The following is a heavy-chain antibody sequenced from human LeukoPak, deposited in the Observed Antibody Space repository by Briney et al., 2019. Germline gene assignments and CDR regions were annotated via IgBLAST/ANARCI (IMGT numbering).Heavy chain of an antibody. CDR2: ISGSSSYI. V-gene: IGHV3-21*01. CDR1: RFTFSSYS. CDR3: ARGSSNVAARNNWFDP. D-gene: IGHD6-6*01. Sequence: GGSLRLSCAASRFTFSSYSMNWVRQAPGKGLEWVSSISGSSSYIYYADSMKGRFTISRDNGKNSLYLQMNSLRAEDTAVYFCARGSSNVAARNNWFDPWGQGTLVTVSS. J-gene: IGHJ5*02.